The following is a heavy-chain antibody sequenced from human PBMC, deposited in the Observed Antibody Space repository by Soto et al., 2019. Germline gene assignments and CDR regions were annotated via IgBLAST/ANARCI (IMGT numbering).Heavy chain of an antibody. CDR2: IGGSGDNT. J-gene: IGHJ5*01. CDR3: ARDRPANWNLQSPGDNWFDS. V-gene: IGHV3-23*01. Sequence: EVQLLESGGGLVQPGGSLRLSCAASGLTFKNYAMTWVRQTPGKGLEWASTIGGSGDNTYYTDPVKGRFTISRDNSRNTVHLQMDSLRPEDTAIYYCARDRPANWNLQSPGDNWFDSWGQGTLVTVSS. CDR1: GLTFKNYA. D-gene: IGHD1-1*01.